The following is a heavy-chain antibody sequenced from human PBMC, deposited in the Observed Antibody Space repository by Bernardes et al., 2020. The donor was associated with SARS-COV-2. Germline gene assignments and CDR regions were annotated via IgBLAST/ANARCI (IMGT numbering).Heavy chain of an antibody. Sequence: GGSLRLSYAAAGFTFNNYAIHWVRQAPGKGLEWVADISYEGSKSNFADSVKGRFTVSRDSSKNMVFLQMNSLRSEDTAVYYCAKARSLFMLYYDDAFDIWGQGTMVIVSS. J-gene: IGHJ3*02. CDR1: GFTFNNYA. CDR3: AKARSLFMLYYDDAFDI. V-gene: IGHV3-30*18. D-gene: IGHD2-8*01. CDR2: ISYEGSKS.